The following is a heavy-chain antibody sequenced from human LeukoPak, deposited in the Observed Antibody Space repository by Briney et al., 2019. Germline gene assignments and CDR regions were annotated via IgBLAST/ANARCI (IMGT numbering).Heavy chain of an antibody. V-gene: IGHV3-23*01. Sequence: GGSLRLSCAASGITFSRYAMSWVRQAPRKGLEWVSVISDSGADTYYTDSVKGRFTISRDSSKNTLYLQMNSLRAEDTAVYYCAKMGWTAYDYTNYWGQGTLVTVSS. D-gene: IGHD5-12*01. CDR1: GITFSRYA. CDR2: ISDSGADT. CDR3: AKMGWTAYDYTNY. J-gene: IGHJ4*02.